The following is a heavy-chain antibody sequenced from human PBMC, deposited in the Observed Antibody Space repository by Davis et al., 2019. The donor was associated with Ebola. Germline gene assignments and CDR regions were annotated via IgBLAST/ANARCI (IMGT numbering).Heavy chain of an antibody. CDR3: ARDDGVSDP. Sequence: GESLKISCAASGFTFSSYAMSWVRQAPGKGLEWVSYISSSGSTIYYADSVKGRFTISRDNAKNSLYLQMNSLRAEDTAVYYCARDDGVSDPWGQGTLVTVSS. J-gene: IGHJ5*02. D-gene: IGHD4-17*01. CDR1: GFTFSSYA. V-gene: IGHV3-48*04. CDR2: ISSSGSTI.